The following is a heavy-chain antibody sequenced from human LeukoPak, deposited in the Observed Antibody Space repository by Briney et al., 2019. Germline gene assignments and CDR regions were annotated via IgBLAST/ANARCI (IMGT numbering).Heavy chain of an antibody. CDR1: GGTFSSYA. D-gene: IGHD4-23*01. J-gene: IGHJ4*02. CDR3: ARGWLAETTVVTPYNY. Sequence: SVKVSCKASGGTFSSYAISWVRQAPGQGLEWMGGIIPIFGTANYAQKFQGRVMITAVESMSTAYMELSSLRSEDTAVYYCARGWLAETTVVTPYNYWGQGTLVTVSS. V-gene: IGHV1-69*13. CDR2: IIPIFGTA.